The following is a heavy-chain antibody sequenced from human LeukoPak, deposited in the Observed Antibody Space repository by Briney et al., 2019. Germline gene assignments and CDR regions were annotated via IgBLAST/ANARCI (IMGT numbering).Heavy chain of an antibody. Sequence: GESLKISCKASGYSFTDYWIVWVRQMPGKGLEWMGIIYPGDSDTRYSPSFQGQVTISADKSISTAYLQWSSLKASDTAMYYCARYRYCSGGNCYGPDYWGQGTLVTVSS. D-gene: IGHD2-15*01. V-gene: IGHV5-51*01. CDR3: ARYRYCSGGNCYGPDY. J-gene: IGHJ4*02. CDR1: GYSFTDYW. CDR2: IYPGDSDT.